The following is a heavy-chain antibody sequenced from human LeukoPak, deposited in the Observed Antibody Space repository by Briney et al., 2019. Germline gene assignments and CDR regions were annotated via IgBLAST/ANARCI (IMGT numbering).Heavy chain of an antibody. CDR2: INTDGSST. V-gene: IGHV3-74*01. CDR3: AKVEYTTSWYGVGSLDY. D-gene: IGHD6-13*01. CDR1: GFTFSSYW. Sequence: GGSLRLSCAASGFTFSSYWMHWVRQAPGKGLVWVSRINTDGSSTSYADSVKGRFTISRDNSKDTLYLQMNSLRAEDTAVYYCAKVEYTTSWYGVGSLDYWGQGTLVTVSS. J-gene: IGHJ4*02.